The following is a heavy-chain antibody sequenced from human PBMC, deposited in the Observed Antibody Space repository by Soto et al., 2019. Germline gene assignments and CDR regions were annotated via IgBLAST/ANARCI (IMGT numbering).Heavy chain of an antibody. CDR3: ARVHYYDSSGFYL. V-gene: IGHV3-21*01. CDR1: GFTFSSDS. D-gene: IGHD3-22*01. J-gene: IGHJ4*02. CDR2: ISSSSSYI. Sequence: EVQLVESGGGLVKPGGSLRLSCAASGFTFSSDSMNWVRQATGKGLEWVSSISSSSSYIYYGDSVKGRFTISRDNAKNSLYLQMNSLRAEDTATYYCARVHYYDSSGFYLWGQGTLVTVSS.